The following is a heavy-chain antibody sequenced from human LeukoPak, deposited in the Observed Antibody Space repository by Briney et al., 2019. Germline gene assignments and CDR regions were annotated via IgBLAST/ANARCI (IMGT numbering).Heavy chain of an antibody. J-gene: IGHJ4*02. CDR1: GGSISSSSYY. CDR2: IKEDGSEI. D-gene: IGHD1-26*01. Sequence: PSETLSLTCTVSGGSISSSSYYWGWLRQPPGKGLEWVANIKEDGSEINYVDSVKGRFTISRDNAKNSLYLQMNSLRAEDTAVYYCARDHTYQVGAPGYWGQGTLVTVSS. CDR3: ARDHTYQVGAPGY. V-gene: IGHV3-7*01.